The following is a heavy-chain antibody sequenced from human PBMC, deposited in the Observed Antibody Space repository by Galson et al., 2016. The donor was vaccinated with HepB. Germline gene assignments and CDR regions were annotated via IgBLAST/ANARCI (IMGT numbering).Heavy chain of an antibody. Sequence: SLRLSCAASGFIFSSYGMHWVRQAPGKGLEWVAVIWYDGSNKYYEDSVKGRFTISRDNSKNTLYLQMNSLTAEDTAVYHCAKDPNVDSTVLWWYFDLWGRGTPVTVSS. CDR2: IWYDGSNK. J-gene: IGHJ2*01. D-gene: IGHD2-8*02. CDR1: GFIFSSYG. CDR3: AKDPNVDSTVLWWYFDL. V-gene: IGHV3-33*03.